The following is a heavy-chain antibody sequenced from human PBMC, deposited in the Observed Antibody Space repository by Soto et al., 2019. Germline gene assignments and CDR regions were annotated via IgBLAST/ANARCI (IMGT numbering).Heavy chain of an antibody. CDR2: IIPIFGTA. D-gene: IGHD5-12*01. CDR1: GGTFSSYA. V-gene: IGHV1-69*06. Sequence: QVQLVQSGAEVQKPGSSVKVSCKASGGTFSSYAISWVRQAPGQGLEWMGGIIPIFGTANYAQKFQGRVTITADKSTSTAYMELSSLRSEDTAVYYCARDKEYGGYGRGAFDIWGQGTMVTVSS. J-gene: IGHJ3*02. CDR3: ARDKEYGGYGRGAFDI.